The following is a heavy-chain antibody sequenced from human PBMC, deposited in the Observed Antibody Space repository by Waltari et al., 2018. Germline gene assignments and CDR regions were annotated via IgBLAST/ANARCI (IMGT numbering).Heavy chain of an antibody. CDR2: ISYDGSNK. J-gene: IGHJ5*02. CDR3: AKDGPPRGGDYFHWFDP. Sequence: QVQLVESGGGVVQPGRSLRLSCAASGFTFSSYGMHWVRQAPGKGLEWVAVISYDGSNKYYADSVKGRFTISRDNSKNTLYLQMNSLRAEDTAVYYCAKDGPPRGGDYFHWFDPWGQGTLVTVSS. V-gene: IGHV3-30*18. D-gene: IGHD4-17*01. CDR1: GFTFSSYG.